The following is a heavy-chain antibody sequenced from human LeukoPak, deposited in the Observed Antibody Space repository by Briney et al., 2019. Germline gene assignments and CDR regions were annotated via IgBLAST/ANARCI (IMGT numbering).Heavy chain of an antibody. CDR1: GGSISSYY. D-gene: IGHD2-2*02. CDR3: ARGRYCSSTSCYMRGASIDY. V-gene: IGHV4-59*01. CDR2: IYYSGST. Sequence: SETLSLTCTVSGGSISSYYWSWIRQPPGKGLEWIGYIYYSGSTNYNPSLKSRVTISVDTSKNQFSLKLSSVTAADTAVYYCARGRYCSSTSCYMRGASIDYWGQGTLVTVSS. J-gene: IGHJ4*02.